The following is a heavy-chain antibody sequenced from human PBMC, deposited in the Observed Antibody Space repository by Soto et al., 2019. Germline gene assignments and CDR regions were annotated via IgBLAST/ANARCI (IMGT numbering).Heavy chain of an antibody. V-gene: IGHV5-51*01. CDR2: IYPGDSDT. Sequence: LGESLNISCKGSGYSFISCWIGWVRQVPGKGLEWMGIIYPGDSDTRYSPSFQGQVTISADKSISTAYLQWSSLKASDTAMYYCAKHPDYNNYYGPMDVWGQGTTVSVSS. CDR3: AKHPDYNNYYGPMDV. J-gene: IGHJ6*02. CDR1: GYSFISCW. D-gene: IGHD4-4*01.